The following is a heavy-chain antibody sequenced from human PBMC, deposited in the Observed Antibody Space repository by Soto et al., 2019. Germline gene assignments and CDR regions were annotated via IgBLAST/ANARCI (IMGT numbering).Heavy chain of an antibody. V-gene: IGHV1-2*04. CDR3: ARGEAHSRYCSGGSCYDY. Sequence: ASVKVSCKASGYTFTGYYMHWVRQAPGQGLEWMGWINPNSGGTNYAQKFQGWVTMTRDTSISTAYMELSRLRSDDTAVYYCARGEAHSRYCSGGSCYDYWGQGTLVTVSS. D-gene: IGHD2-15*01. J-gene: IGHJ4*02. CDR2: INPNSGGT. CDR1: GYTFTGYY.